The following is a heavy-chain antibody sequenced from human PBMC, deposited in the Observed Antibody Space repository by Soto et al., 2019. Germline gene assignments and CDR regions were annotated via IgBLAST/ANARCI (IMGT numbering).Heavy chain of an antibody. Sequence: EVQLLESGGGLVQPGGSLRLSCAASGFTFTSYAMSWLRQAPGKGLELVSAMSGSGGRTNYADSVKGRFTISRDSPKNPIYLEMNSLKAEDTALYYCAKDRYSSGWRGDFHYRSPGTLVTIAS. J-gene: IGHJ4*02. D-gene: IGHD6-19*01. V-gene: IGHV3-23*01. CDR2: MSGSGGRT. CDR3: AKDRYSSGWRGDFHY. CDR1: GFTFTSYA.